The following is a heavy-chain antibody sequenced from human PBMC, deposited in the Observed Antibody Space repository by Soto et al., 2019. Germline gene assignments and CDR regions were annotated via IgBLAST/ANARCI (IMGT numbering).Heavy chain of an antibody. CDR3: AKELDYDSSGFPTRYFDY. J-gene: IGHJ4*02. Sequence: GGSLRLSCAASGFTVSSNYMSWVRQAPGKGLVWVSRINTDGGSTSYADSVKGRFTISRDNSKNTLYLQMNSLRAEDTAVYYCAKELDYDSSGFPTRYFDYWGQGTLVTVSS. V-gene: IGHV3-74*01. CDR2: INTDGGST. D-gene: IGHD3-22*01. CDR1: GFTVSSNY.